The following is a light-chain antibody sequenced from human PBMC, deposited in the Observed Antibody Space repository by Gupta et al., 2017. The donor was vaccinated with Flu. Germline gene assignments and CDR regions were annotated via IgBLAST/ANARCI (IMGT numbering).Light chain of an antibody. CDR2: KDS. CDR3: YSAADNIGV. Sequence: SHELTQPSSLSVSPGQTARITCSGDILGKKYARWYQQKPGQAPVLVIYKDSERPSGIPERFSGSSSGATVTLAINGAQLEDEADYYCYSAADNIGVFGGGTKLTVL. CDR1: ILGKKY. V-gene: IGLV3-27*01. J-gene: IGLJ2*01.